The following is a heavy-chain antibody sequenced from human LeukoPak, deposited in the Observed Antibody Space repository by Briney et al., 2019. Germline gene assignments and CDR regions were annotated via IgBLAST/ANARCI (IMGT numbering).Heavy chain of an antibody. Sequence: PSETLSLTCTVSGGSIISSSNYWGWIRQPPGKGLEWIGSIYYSGSTYYNPSLKSRVTVSMDKSKNHFSLNLKSVTAADTAFYYCARDFYGDDGQHPFRQWDQGIDVTVSS. CDR3: ARDFYGDDGQHPFRQ. V-gene: IGHV4-39*02. D-gene: IGHD2/OR15-2a*01. CDR2: IYYSGST. J-gene: IGHJ4*02. CDR1: GGSIISSSNY.